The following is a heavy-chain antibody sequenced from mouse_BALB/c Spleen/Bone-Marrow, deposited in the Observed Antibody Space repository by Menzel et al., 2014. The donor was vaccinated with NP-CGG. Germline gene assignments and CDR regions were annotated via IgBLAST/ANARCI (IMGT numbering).Heavy chain of an antibody. CDR2: IDPSDNET. V-gene: IGHV1-69*02. CDR3: TRSAY. J-gene: IGHJ3*01. Sequence: VKLMESGAELVKPGAPVKLSCKASGYTFTDYRMNWVKQRPGRGLEWIGRIDPSDNETHYNQKFKDKATLTVAKSSTTAYIQPSNLTSEDSAVYYCTRSAYWGQGTLVTVSA. CDR1: GYTFTDYR.